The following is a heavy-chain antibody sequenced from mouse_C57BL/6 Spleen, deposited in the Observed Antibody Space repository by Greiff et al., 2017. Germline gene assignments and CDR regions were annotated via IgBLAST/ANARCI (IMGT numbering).Heavy chain of an antibody. V-gene: IGHV7-3*01. J-gene: IGHJ1*03. CDR3: ARYPHWYFDV. CDR2: IRNKANGYTT. CDR1: GFTFTDYY. Sequence: EVQVVESGGGLVQPGGSLSLSCAASGFTFTDYYVSWVRQPPGKALEWLGFIRNKANGYTTEYSASVKGRFTISRDNSQSILYLQMNALRAEDSATYYCARYPHWYFDVWGTGTTVTVSS.